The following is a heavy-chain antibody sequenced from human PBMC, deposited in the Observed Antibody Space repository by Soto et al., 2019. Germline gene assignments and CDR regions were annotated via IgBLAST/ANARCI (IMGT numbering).Heavy chain of an antibody. CDR2: IIPIFGTA. Sequence: ASMKVSCKASGGTFSSYAIGWVRQAPGQGLEWMGGIIPIFGTANYAQKFQGRVTITADESTSTAYMELSSLRSEDTAVYYCARDRPAPDIVVVPAAKYYYYGMDVWG. D-gene: IGHD2-2*01. CDR1: GGTFSSYA. V-gene: IGHV1-69*13. CDR3: ARDRPAPDIVVVPAAKYYYYGMDV. J-gene: IGHJ6*02.